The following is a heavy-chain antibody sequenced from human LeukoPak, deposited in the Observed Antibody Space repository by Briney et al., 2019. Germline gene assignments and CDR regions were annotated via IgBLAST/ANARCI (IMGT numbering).Heavy chain of an antibody. V-gene: IGHV3-30*18. CDR1: GFTFSSHG. J-gene: IGHJ4*02. D-gene: IGHD2-15*01. CDR3: AKRGYCSGGRCYSFHFDY. CDR2: MSYDGTNK. Sequence: GRSLRLSCAASGFTFSSHGMHWVRQAPGKGLEWVALMSYDGTNKVYADSVKGRFTISRDNSKDTLYLEMNNLRAEDTAVYYCAKRGYCSGGRCYSFHFDYWGQGTLVTVSS.